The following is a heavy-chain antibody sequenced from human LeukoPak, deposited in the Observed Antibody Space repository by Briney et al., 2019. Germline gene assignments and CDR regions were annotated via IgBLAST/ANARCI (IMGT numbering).Heavy chain of an antibody. CDR2: VSGSAGST. J-gene: IGHJ6*04. D-gene: IGHD5-12*01. Sequence: GGSLRLSCAASGFTFSSYAMSWVRQAPGKGLEWVSAVSGSAGSTYYADSVKGRFTISRDNSKNTLYLQMNSLRAEDTAVYYCAGYGGYYAYYFGTDVWGKGTTVTVSS. CDR3: AGYGGYYAYYFGTDV. V-gene: IGHV3-23*01. CDR1: GFTFSSYA.